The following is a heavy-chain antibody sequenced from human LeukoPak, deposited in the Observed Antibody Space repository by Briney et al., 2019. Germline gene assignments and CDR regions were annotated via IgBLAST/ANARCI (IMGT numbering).Heavy chain of an antibody. CDR1: GDSVSSNSAA. CDR3: AREVAYCGAGCYSAEFDY. V-gene: IGHV6-1*01. Sequence: SQTLSLTCVISGDSVSSNSAAWNWIRQSPSRGLEWLGRTYYRSKWFYDYAVSVKSRIIIDPDTSENHFSLRLNSVTPEDTAVYYCAREVAYCGAGCYSAEFDYWGQGTLVTVSS. D-gene: IGHD2-21*02. CDR2: TYYRSKWFY. J-gene: IGHJ4*02.